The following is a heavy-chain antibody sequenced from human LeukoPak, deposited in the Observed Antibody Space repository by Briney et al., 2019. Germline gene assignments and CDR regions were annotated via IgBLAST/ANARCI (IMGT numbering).Heavy chain of an antibody. CDR1: GGSFSGYY. CDR2: VNHSGSS. CDR3: ARHEPPNYYDSSGYTAGEYFQH. D-gene: IGHD3-22*01. J-gene: IGHJ1*01. Sequence: SETLSLTCAVYGGSFSGYYWSWIRQPPGKGLEWIGEVNHSGSSNYSPSLKSRVTMSVDMSKNQFSLKLSSVTAADTAVHYCARHEPPNYYDSSGYTAGEYFQHWGQGTLVTVSS. V-gene: IGHV4-34*01.